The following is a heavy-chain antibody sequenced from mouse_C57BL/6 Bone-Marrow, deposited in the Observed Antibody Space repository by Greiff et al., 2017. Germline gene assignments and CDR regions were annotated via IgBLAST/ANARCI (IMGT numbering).Heavy chain of an antibody. J-gene: IGHJ1*03. Sequence: QVQLQQSGPGLVQPSQSLSITCPVSGFSLTSYGVHWVRQSPGTGLEWLGVIWSGGSTDYNAAFISRLSISKDNSKSQVFFKMNSLQADDTAIYYCASFWYFDVWGTGTTVTVSS. CDR1: GFSLTSYG. CDR3: ASFWYFDV. CDR2: IWSGGST. V-gene: IGHV2-2*01.